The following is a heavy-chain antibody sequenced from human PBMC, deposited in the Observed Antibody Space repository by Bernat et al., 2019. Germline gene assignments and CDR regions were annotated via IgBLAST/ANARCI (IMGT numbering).Heavy chain of an antibody. V-gene: IGHV4-34*01. J-gene: IGHJ4*02. Sequence: QVQLQQWGAGLLKPSETLSLTCAVYGGSFSGYSWTWIRQPPGKGLEWIGEISHSGRTNYNPSLKSRVTISIYTSKNQFSLSLSSVTAADTALYYCARGNMAASIFYWGQGTLVTVSS. D-gene: IGHD6-13*01. CDR3: ARGNMAASIFY. CDR1: GGSFSGYS. CDR2: ISHSGRT.